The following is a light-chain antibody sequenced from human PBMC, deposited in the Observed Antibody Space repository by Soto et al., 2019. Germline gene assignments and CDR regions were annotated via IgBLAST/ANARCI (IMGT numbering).Light chain of an antibody. Sequence: IQLTQSPSSLSASVGDKVTISCRASQAINSALAWCQQRPGKAPMVLIYDASILESGVPSRFSGSGSGTDFTLTISILQPEDFATYYCQQFNSYPLTFGGGTKVEIE. J-gene: IGKJ4*01. CDR2: DAS. CDR3: QQFNSYPLT. CDR1: QAINSA. V-gene: IGKV1-13*02.